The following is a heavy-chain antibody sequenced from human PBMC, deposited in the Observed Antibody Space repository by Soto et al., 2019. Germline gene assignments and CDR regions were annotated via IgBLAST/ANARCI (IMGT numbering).Heavy chain of an antibody. D-gene: IGHD3-10*01. V-gene: IGHV1-46*03. J-gene: IGHJ4*02. Sequence: QVQLVQSGAEVKKPGASVKVSCKASGYTFTSYYMHWVRQAPGQGLEWMGIINPSGGSTSYAQKFQGRVTMTRDTSTTTVYMELSSLRSEDTAVYYCALEIGRGSPGNYWGQGTLVTVSS. CDR2: INPSGGST. CDR3: ALEIGRGSPGNY. CDR1: GYTFTSYY.